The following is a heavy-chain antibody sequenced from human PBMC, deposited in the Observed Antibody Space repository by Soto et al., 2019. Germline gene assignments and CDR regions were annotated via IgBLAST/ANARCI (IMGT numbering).Heavy chain of an antibody. Sequence: VQLVQSGAEVKKPGSSVKVSCKASGGTFSNFAISWVRQAPGQGLEWMGGIIPVFGTPNYSQKFQDRSTITADESASTAYMELSNLGSKDTAVYYCASGRDGYFYFEYWGQGTLVTVSS. CDR3: ASGRDGYFYFEY. CDR2: IIPVFGTP. CDR1: GGTFSNFA. V-gene: IGHV1-69*01. J-gene: IGHJ4*02. D-gene: IGHD3-22*01.